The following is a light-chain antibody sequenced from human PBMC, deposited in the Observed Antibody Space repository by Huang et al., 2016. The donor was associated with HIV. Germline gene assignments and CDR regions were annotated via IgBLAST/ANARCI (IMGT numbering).Light chain of an antibody. CDR3: QHYNNWPPFT. J-gene: IGKJ3*01. CDR2: GAS. CDR1: QSVSTK. V-gene: IGKV3-15*01. Sequence: EVVMTQSPATLSVSPGERATLSCRASQSVSTKLAWYQHKPGQAPRLLMYGASTRATGIPARFSGSVSGTEFTLTISSLQSEDFAVYYCQHYNNWPPFTFGPGTKVDIK.